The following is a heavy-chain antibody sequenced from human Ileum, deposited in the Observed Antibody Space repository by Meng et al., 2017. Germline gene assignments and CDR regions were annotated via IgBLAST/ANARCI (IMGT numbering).Heavy chain of an antibody. CDR2: IYSGGST. V-gene: IGHV3-53*02. CDR3: VREQYESRGH. J-gene: IGHJ4*02. CDR1: GFTVCSNY. D-gene: IGHD3-22*01. Sequence: EGVVVGTGGGVLQPGGSMRLSGGASGFTVCSNYMSWVRQAPGKGLVGVSVIYSGGSTYYADSVKGRFTISRDNSRNTLYLQMNSLRADDTAVYYCVREQYESRGHWGQGTLVTVSS.